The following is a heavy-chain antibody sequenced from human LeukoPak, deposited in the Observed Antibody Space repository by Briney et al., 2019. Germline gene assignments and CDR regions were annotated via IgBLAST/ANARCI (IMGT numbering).Heavy chain of an antibody. CDR2: ISSSSSTI. V-gene: IGHV3-48*02. D-gene: IGHD4-17*01. Sequence: GGSLRLSCAASRFTFSSYSMNWVRPAPRKGLEWVSYISSSSSTIYYADSVKSRFTISRDNAKNSLSLQMNSLRDEDTAVYYCARKRSGDAFDIWGQGTMVTASS. CDR1: RFTFSSYS. J-gene: IGHJ3*02. CDR3: ARKRSGDAFDI.